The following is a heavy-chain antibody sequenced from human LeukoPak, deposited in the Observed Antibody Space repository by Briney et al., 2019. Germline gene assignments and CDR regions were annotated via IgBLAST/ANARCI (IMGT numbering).Heavy chain of an antibody. V-gene: IGHV4-61*01. Sequence: PSETLSLTCTASGGSINSSPYYWSWIRQPPGKGLEWIGYIYYSGSTNYNPSLKSRVTISVDTSKNQFSLKLSSVTAADTAVYYCARGGGDYYYYGMDVWGQGTTVTVSS. CDR2: IYYSGST. J-gene: IGHJ6*02. CDR3: ARGGGDYYYYGMDV. D-gene: IGHD2-15*01. CDR1: GGSINSSPYY.